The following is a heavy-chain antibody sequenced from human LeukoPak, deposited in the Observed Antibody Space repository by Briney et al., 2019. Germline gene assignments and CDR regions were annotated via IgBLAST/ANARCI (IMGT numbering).Heavy chain of an antibody. CDR1: GGSISSYY. D-gene: IGHD1-26*01. Sequence: PSETLSLTCTVSGGSISSYYWSWIRQPPGKGLEWIGYIYYSGSTNYSPSLKSRVTISVDTSKNQFSLKLSSVTAADTAVYYCARDFAFKGVGATSSAFDIWGQGTMVTVSS. V-gene: IGHV4-59*01. CDR2: IYYSGST. CDR3: ARDFAFKGVGATSSAFDI. J-gene: IGHJ3*02.